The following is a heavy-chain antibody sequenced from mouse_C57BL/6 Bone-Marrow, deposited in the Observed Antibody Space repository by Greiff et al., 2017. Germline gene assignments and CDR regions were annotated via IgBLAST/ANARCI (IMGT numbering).Heavy chain of an antibody. CDR1: GYSFTDYN. CDR3: ASTTVVATRYLDY. V-gene: IGHV1-39*01. D-gene: IGHD1-1*01. J-gene: IGHJ2*01. Sequence: VQLQQSGPELVKPGASVTISCKASGYSFTDYNMNWVKQSNGKSLEWIGVISPNYGTTSYNQKFKGKATLTVDQSSSTAYMQLNSLTSEDSAVYYCASTTVVATRYLDYWGQGTTLTVSS. CDR2: ISPNYGTT.